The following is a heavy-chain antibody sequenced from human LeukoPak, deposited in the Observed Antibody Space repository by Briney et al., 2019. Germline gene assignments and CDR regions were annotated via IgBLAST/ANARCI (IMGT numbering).Heavy chain of an antibody. V-gene: IGHV4-34*01. J-gene: IGHJ5*02. CDR2: INHSGST. Sequence: SETLSLTCAVYGGSFSGYYWSWIRQPPGKGLEWIGEINHSGSTNYNPSLKSRVTISVDTSKNQFSLKLSSVTAADTAVYCCARGRGVYDILTGHGFWFDPWGQGTLVTVSS. CDR3: ARGRGVYDILTGHGFWFDP. D-gene: IGHD3-9*01. CDR1: GGSFSGYY.